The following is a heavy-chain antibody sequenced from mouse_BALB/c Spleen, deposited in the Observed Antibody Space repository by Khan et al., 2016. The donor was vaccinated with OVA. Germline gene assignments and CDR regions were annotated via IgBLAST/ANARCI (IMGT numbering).Heavy chain of an antibody. J-gene: IGHJ4*01. CDR2: ISSGGTYT. CDR3: TRFSTTTTGDYYAMDY. Sequence: EVELVESGGDLVNPGGSLKLSCAASGFIFSSYGMSWVRQTPDKRLEWVATISSGGTYTYYPDSVKGRFTISRDNDKNTLSLQMSSLKSEDTAMYYCTRFSTTTTGDYYAMDYWGQGTSVTVSS. CDR1: GFIFSSYG. D-gene: IGHD1-1*01. V-gene: IGHV5-6*01.